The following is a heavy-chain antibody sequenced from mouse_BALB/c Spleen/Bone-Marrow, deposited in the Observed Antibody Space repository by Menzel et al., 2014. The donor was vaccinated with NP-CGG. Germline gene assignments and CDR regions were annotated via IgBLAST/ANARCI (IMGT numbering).Heavy chain of an antibody. CDR2: ISYDGSN. CDR1: GYSITSGYY. D-gene: IGHD2-3*01. V-gene: IGHV3-6*02. J-gene: IGHJ4*01. CDR3: ARWLLHYYAMDY. Sequence: ESGPGLVKPSQSLSLTCSVTGYSITSGYYWNWIRQFPGNKLEWMGYISYDGSNNYNPSLKNRISITRDTSKNQFFLKLNSVTTEDTATYYCARWLLHYYAMDYWGQGTSVTVSS.